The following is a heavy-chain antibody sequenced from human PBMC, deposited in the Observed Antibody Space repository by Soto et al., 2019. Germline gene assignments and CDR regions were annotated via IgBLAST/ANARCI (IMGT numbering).Heavy chain of an antibody. CDR1: GFTFSTYA. CDR2: IAGNDNSFT. J-gene: IGHJ4*02. D-gene: IGHD6-19*01. CDR3: AKGGWADY. Sequence: EVQLLESGGGLVQPGGSLRLSCAASGFTFSTYAMTWVRQGPGKGLEWVSFIAGNDNSFTYYAASVKGRFTISRDNSKNTRYLQMNSLRPDDTAVYYCAKGGWADYWGQGALVTVSS. V-gene: IGHV3-23*01.